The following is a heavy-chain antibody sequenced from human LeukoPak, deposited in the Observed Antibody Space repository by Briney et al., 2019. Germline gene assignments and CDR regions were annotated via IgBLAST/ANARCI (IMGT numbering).Heavy chain of an antibody. CDR1: GFTFSSYA. CDR2: ISYDGSNK. J-gene: IGHJ6*02. V-gene: IGHV3-30-3*01. D-gene: IGHD5-24*01. CDR3: AKDGYNITPPLYYYYYGMDV. Sequence: GRSLRLSCAASGFTFSSYAMHWVRQAPGKGLEWVAVISYDGSNKYYADSVKGRFTISRDNSKNTLYLQMNSLRAEDTAVYYCAKDGYNITPPLYYYYYGMDVWGQGTTVTVSS.